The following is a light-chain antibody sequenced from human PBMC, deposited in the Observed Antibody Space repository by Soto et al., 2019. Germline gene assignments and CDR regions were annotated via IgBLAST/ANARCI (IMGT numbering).Light chain of an antibody. J-gene: IGLJ3*02. CDR1: SIDVGGYNY. V-gene: IGLV2-14*03. CDR2: EVS. CDR3: TSFTSSSTWV. Sequence: SGRNQPASGSWAPRQSISISCTITSIDVGGYNYVSWFQQHPGKAPKLKIYEVSNRPSGVSNRFSGSKSGYTASLTISELQAEDEADYYCTSFTSSSTWVFGGGTK.